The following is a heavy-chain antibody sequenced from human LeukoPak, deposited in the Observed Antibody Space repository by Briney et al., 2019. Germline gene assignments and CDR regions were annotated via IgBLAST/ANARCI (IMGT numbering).Heavy chain of an antibody. J-gene: IGHJ4*02. CDR3: ARDVLGEVTSPFDY. V-gene: IGHV3-21*03. Sequence: PGGSLRLSCAASGFTFSSYSMSWVRHARGGGREWVSSISSSSSYIYYADSVKGRFTISRDNAKNSLYLQMNSLRAEDTAVYYCARDVLGEVTSPFDYWGQGTLVTVSS. CDR2: ISSSSSYI. CDR1: GFTFSSYS. D-gene: IGHD4-11*01.